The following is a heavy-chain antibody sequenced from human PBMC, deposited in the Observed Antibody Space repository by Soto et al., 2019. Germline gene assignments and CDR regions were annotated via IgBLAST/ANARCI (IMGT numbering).Heavy chain of an antibody. CDR2: INVGNGNT. V-gene: IGHV1-3*01. Sequence: ASVKVSCKASGYTFTGYAMHWVRQAPGQRLEWMGWINVGNGNTKYSQKFQGRVTITRDTSASTAYMELSSLRSEDTAVYYCARAVAVAADFDYWGQGTLVTVS. CDR3: ARAVAVAADFDY. CDR1: GYTFTGYA. D-gene: IGHD6-19*01. J-gene: IGHJ4*02.